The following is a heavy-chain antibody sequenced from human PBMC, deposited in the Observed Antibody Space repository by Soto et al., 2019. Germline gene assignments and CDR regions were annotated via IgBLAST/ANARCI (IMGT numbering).Heavy chain of an antibody. D-gene: IGHD6-19*01. V-gene: IGHV4-59*01. CDR2: IYYSGST. CDR3: ARAVPVSSVAGTIGFDY. CDR1: GGSISSYY. J-gene: IGHJ4*02. Sequence: SETLSLTCTVSGGSISSYYWSWIRQPPGKGLEWIGYIYYSGSTNYNPSLKSRVTISVDTSKNQFSLKLSSVTAADTAVYYCARAVPVSSVAGTIGFDYWGQGTLVTVSS.